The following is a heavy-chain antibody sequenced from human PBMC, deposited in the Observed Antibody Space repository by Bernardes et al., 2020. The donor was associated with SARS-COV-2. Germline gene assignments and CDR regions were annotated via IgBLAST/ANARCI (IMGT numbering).Heavy chain of an antibody. V-gene: IGHV4-39*01. CDR2: IFYSGST. J-gene: IGHJ3*01. Sequence: SETLSLTCTVSGASISNSLSYWGWIRQPPGKGLEWIGSIFYSGSTYYNPSLKSRVTISVDASKNQFSLKLNSVTAADTAVYYCARLQDTYGLDVFDVWGQGTMVAVSS. CDR1: GASISNSLSY. CDR3: ARLQDTYGLDVFDV. D-gene: IGHD3-10*01.